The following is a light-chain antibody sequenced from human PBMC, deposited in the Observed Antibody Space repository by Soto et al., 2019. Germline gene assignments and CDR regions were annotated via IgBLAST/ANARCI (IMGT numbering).Light chain of an antibody. CDR3: QQSYT. Sequence: EVVMKQSPATLYVSPGERVTLSCRARQAVGYNLAWYQHKPGQAPRLLIYGASTRVTGIPTRFSGSGSGTEVTLTISSLQSEDFAIYYGQQSYTCGQGTKLEIK. CDR2: GAS. CDR1: QAVGYN. V-gene: IGKV3-15*01. J-gene: IGKJ2*01.